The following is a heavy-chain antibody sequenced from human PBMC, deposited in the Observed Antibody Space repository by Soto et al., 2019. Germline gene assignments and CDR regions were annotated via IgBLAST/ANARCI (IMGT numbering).Heavy chain of an antibody. J-gene: IGHJ4*02. V-gene: IGHV3-11*06. CDR2: IVIGSDYT. Sequence: QVQLVESGGGLVKPGGSLRLSCTASGFTFSDYYMSWIRQAPGKGLEWVSYIVIGSDYTNYADSVKGRFTISRDNAKNSLYLEMNSLRAEDTAVYYCARLWASSWYLGGYLDYWGQGTLVTVSS. CDR3: ARLWASSWYLGGYLDY. CDR1: GFTFSDYY. D-gene: IGHD6-13*01.